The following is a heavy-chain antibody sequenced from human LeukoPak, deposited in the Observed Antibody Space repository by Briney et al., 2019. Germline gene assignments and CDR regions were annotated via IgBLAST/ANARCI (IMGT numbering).Heavy chain of an antibody. V-gene: IGHV1-69*04. J-gene: IGHJ5*02. Sequence: SVKVSCKASVGTFISYAISWVRQAPGQGLEWMGRIIPILGIANYAQKFQGRVTITADKSTSTAYMELSSLRSEDTAVYYCAISETYSDYGDNWFDPWGQGTLVTVSS. CDR3: AISETYSDYGDNWFDP. D-gene: IGHD4-11*01. CDR2: IIPILGIA. CDR1: VGTFISYA.